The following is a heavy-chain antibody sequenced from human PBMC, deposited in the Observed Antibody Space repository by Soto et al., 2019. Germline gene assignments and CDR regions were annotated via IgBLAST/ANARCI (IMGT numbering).Heavy chain of an antibody. CDR3: ARGDYYGSGNWLDF. CDR1: GFTFSSYG. D-gene: IGHD3-10*01. CDR2: IWYDGSNK. V-gene: IGHV3-33*01. Sequence: GGSLRLSCAASGFTFSSYGMHWVRQAPGKGLEWVAVIWYDGSNKYYADSVKGRFTISRDNSKNTLYLQMNSLRAEDTAVYYCARGDYYGSGNWLDFWGQGTLVTVSS. J-gene: IGHJ5*01.